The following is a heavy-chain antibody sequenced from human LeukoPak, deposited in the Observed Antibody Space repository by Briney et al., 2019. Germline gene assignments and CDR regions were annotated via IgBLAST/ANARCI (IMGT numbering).Heavy chain of an antibody. J-gene: IGHJ4*02. Sequence: GESLKISCKGSGYIFTNYWIGWLRQMPGKGLEWMGIIYPGDSDTRYSPSFQGQVTISADKSISAAYLQWNSLKASDTAMYYCARRVLSSEYFDYWGQGTLVTVSS. CDR1: GYIFTNYW. CDR3: ARRVLSSEYFDY. D-gene: IGHD3-16*01. CDR2: IYPGDSDT. V-gene: IGHV5-51*01.